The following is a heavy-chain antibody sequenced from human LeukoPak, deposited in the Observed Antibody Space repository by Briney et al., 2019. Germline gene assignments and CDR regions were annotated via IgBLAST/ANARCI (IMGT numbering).Heavy chain of an antibody. J-gene: IGHJ4*02. CDR3: ARDLGWTNDY. CDR2: ISSSSSTI. CDR1: GFTFSSYS. D-gene: IGHD3-16*01. Sequence: GGSLRLSCAASGFTFSSYSMNWVRQAPGKVLEWVSYISSSSSTIYYADSVKGRFTISRDNAKNSLYLQMNSVRAEDTAVYFCARDLGWTNDYWGQATLPTASS. V-gene: IGHV3-48*01.